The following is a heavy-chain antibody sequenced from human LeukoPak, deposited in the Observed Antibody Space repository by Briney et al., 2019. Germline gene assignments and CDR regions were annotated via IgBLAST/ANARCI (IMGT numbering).Heavy chain of an antibody. CDR3: ARVNYYGSAHLDY. D-gene: IGHD3-10*01. CDR1: GASIRSYY. J-gene: IGHJ4*02. V-gene: IGHV4-59*01. CDR2: IYYSGST. Sequence: SETLSLTCTVSGASIRSYYWSWIRQPPGKGLEWIGYIYYSGSTNYNPSLKSRVTISVDTSKNQFSLKLSSVTAADTAVYYCARVNYYGSAHLDYWGQGTLVTASS.